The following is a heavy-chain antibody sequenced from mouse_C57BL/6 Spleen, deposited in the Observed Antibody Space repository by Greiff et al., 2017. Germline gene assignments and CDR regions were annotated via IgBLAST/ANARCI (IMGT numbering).Heavy chain of an antibody. Sequence: EVMLVESGGGLVKPGGSLKLSCAASGFTFSDYGMHWVRQAPEKGLEWVAYISSGSSTIYYADTVKGRFTISRDNAKNTLFLQMTSLRSEDTAMYYCAQSYSNAFAYWGQGTLVTVSA. CDR2: ISSGSSTI. CDR3: AQSYSNAFAY. J-gene: IGHJ3*01. V-gene: IGHV5-17*01. D-gene: IGHD2-5*01. CDR1: GFTFSDYG.